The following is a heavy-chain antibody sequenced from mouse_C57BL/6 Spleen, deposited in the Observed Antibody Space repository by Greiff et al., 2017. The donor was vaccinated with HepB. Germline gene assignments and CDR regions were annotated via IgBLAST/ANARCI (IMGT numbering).Heavy chain of an antibody. J-gene: IGHJ2*01. V-gene: IGHV1-26*01. Sequence: VQLQQSGPELVKPGASVKISCKASGYTFTDYYMNWVKQSHGKSLEWIGDINPNNGGTSYNQKFKGKATLTVDKSSSTAYMELRSLTSEDSAVYYCARGRSGASFDYWGQGTTLTVSS. CDR3: ARGRSGASFDY. CDR1: GYTFTDYY. CDR2: INPNNGGT. D-gene: IGHD1-3*01.